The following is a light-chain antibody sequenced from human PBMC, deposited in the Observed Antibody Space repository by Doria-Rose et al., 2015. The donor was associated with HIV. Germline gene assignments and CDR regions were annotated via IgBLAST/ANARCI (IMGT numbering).Light chain of an antibody. CDR3: HQYGTSWT. CDR1: QSFSSTY. J-gene: IGKJ1*01. Sequence: TQSPGTLSLSPGERATLSCRASQSFSSTYLAWYQQKPGQAPSLLISDGSTRATGITDRFSASRSGADFTLTINRLEPEDFALYYCHQYGTSWTFGQGTKVEI. V-gene: IGKV3-20*01. CDR2: DGS.